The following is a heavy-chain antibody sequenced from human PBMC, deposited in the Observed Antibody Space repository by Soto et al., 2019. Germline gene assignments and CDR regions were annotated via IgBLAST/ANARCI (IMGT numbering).Heavy chain of an antibody. Sequence: QVQLVQSGAEVKKPGSSVKLSCKTSGGTFRNYAINWVRQAPVQGLEWMGGSIPVFGTANYAQTFQGRFTITADESTSTDYMELSSLRSEDTAVYYCAIPLPKQQLVRGAFDHWGQGTLVTVAS. CDR1: GGTFRNYA. CDR2: SIPVFGTA. J-gene: IGHJ4*02. CDR3: AIPLPKQQLVRGAFDH. D-gene: IGHD6-13*01. V-gene: IGHV1-69*01.